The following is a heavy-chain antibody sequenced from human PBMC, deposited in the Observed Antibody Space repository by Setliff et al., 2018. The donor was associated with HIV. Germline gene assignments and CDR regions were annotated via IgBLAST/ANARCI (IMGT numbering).Heavy chain of an antibody. D-gene: IGHD3-9*01. V-gene: IGHV1-46*02. Sequence: ASVKVSCKSSGYNFDFYYVHWVRQAPGQGFEWLGVINPTAGSTTLAQRFQGRLTVTRDASTKTVYMELSSLRSGDAAVYYCASHAKTVDTGLFDYWGQGTLVTVSS. CDR2: INPTAGST. J-gene: IGHJ4*02. CDR1: GYNFDFYY. CDR3: ASHAKTVDTGLFDY.